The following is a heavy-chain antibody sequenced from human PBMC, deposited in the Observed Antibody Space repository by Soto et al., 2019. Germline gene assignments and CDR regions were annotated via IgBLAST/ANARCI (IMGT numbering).Heavy chain of an antibody. V-gene: IGHV3-23*01. Sequence: EVQLLESGGGLVQPGGSLRLSCAASGFTFSSYAMSWVRQAPGKGLEWVSAISGSGGSTYYADSVKGRFTISRDNSKNTLYLQMNSLRAEDTAVYYCAKALLMSIVVAPAAFDIWGQGTMVTVSS. CDR2: ISGSGGST. CDR3: AKALLMSIVVAPAAFDI. D-gene: IGHD3-22*01. CDR1: GFTFSSYA. J-gene: IGHJ3*02.